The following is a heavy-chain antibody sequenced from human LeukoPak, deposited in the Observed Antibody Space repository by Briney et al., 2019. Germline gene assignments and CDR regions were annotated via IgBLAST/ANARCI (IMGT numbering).Heavy chain of an antibody. Sequence: SETLSLTCAVYGGSFSGYYWSWIRQPPGKGLEWIGDINHSGSTNYNPSLKSRVTISVDTSKNQFCLKLSSVTAADTAVYYCARAGSARYYYYYYMDVWGKGTTVTVSS. V-gene: IGHV4-34*01. CDR2: INHSGST. CDR1: GGSFSGYY. CDR3: ARAGSARYYYYYYMDV. J-gene: IGHJ6*03.